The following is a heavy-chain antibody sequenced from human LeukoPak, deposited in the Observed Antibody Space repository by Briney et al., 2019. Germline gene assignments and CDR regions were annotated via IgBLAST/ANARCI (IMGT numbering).Heavy chain of an antibody. Sequence: PGGSLRLSCAASGFTFSSYAMHWVRQAPGKGLEWVAVISYDGSNKYYADSVKGRFTISRDNSKNTLYLQMNSLRAEDTAVYYCARDYEWQQLPDAWGQGTLVTVSS. V-gene: IGHV3-30-3*01. CDR1: GFTFSSYA. J-gene: IGHJ5*02. CDR2: ISYDGSNK. CDR3: ARDYEWQQLPDA. D-gene: IGHD6-13*01.